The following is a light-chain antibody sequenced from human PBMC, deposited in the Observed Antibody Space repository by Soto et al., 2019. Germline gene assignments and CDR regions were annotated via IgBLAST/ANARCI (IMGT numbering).Light chain of an antibody. CDR3: NSYTNSSAVV. CDR2: EVT. V-gene: IGLV2-14*01. Sequence: SALTQPASVSGSPGQSITISCAGTRDDIGAYDYVSWYQQHPGNAPKLLVYEVTNRPSGVSDRFSGSKSGNTASLTISGLQAEDEADYYCNSYTNSSAVVFGGGTKVTGL. J-gene: IGLJ2*01. CDR1: RDDIGAYDY.